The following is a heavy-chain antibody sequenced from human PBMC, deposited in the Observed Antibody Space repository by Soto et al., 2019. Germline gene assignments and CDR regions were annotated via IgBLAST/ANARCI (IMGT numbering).Heavy chain of an antibody. D-gene: IGHD3-10*01. CDR2: IKSKTDGGTT. J-gene: IGHJ3*02. CDR1: GFTFSNAW. CDR3: TTDLLWFGELRDAFDI. V-gene: IGHV3-15*01. Sequence: GGSLRLSCAASGFTFSNAWMSWVRQAPGKGLEWVGRIKSKTDGGTTDYAAPVKGRFTISRENSKNTLYLQMNSLKTEDTAVYYCTTDLLWFGELRDAFDIWGQGTMVTVSS.